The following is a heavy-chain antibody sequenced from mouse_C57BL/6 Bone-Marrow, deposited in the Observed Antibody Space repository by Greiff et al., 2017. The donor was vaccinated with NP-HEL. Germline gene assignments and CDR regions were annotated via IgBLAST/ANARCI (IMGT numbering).Heavy chain of an antibody. CDR2: ISSGGDYI. V-gene: IGHV5-9-1*02. Sequence: EVQGVESGEGLVKPGGSLKLSCAASGFTFSSYAMSWVRQTPEKRLEWVAYISSGGDYIYYADTVKGRFTISRDNARNTLYLQMSSLKSEDTAMYYCTRVGLRRNWFAYWGQGTLVTVSA. J-gene: IGHJ3*01. CDR1: GFTFSSYA. CDR3: TRVGLRRNWFAY. D-gene: IGHD2-4*01.